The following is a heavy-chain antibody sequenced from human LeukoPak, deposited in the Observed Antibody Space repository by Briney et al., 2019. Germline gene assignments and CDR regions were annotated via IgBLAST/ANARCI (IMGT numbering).Heavy chain of an antibody. V-gene: IGHV3-48*04. J-gene: IGHJ4*02. CDR1: GFTFSSYS. D-gene: IGHD1-26*01. CDR3: ARDLYIVGATGSYY. Sequence: GGSLRLSCAASGFTFSSYSMNWVRQAPGKGLEWVSYISSSRSTIYYADSVKGRFTISRDNAKNSLYLQMNSLRAEDTAVYYCARDLYIVGATGSYYWGQGTLVTVSS. CDR2: ISSSRSTI.